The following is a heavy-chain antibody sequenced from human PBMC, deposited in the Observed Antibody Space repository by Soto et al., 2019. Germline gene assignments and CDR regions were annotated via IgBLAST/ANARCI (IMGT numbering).Heavy chain of an antibody. J-gene: IGHJ6*02. CDR1: GFTFSSYA. D-gene: IGHD2-15*01. CDR3: AREGYCSGGSCYWGVYYYYGMDV. CDR2: ISYDGSNK. V-gene: IGHV3-30-3*01. Sequence: QVQLVESGGGVVQPGRSLRLSCGASGFTFSSYAMHWVRQAPGKGLEWVAVISYDGSNKYYADSVKGRFTISRDNSKNTLYLQMNSLRAEDTAVYYCAREGYCSGGSCYWGVYYYYGMDVWGQGTTVTVSS.